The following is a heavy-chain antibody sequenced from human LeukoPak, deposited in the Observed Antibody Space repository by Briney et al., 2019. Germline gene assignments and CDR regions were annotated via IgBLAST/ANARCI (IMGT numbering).Heavy chain of an antibody. CDR2: IKSKTDGGTT. CDR3: ITDLATYYDILTGYLNFDC. J-gene: IGHJ4*02. V-gene: IGHV3-15*01. Sequence: GGSLRLSCAASGSTFSNAWMSWVRQAPGKGLEWVGRIKSKTDGGTTDYAAPVKGRFTISRDDSKNTLYLQMNSLKTEDTAVYYCITDLATYYDILTGYLNFDCWGQGTLVTVSS. CDR1: GSTFSNAW. D-gene: IGHD3-9*01.